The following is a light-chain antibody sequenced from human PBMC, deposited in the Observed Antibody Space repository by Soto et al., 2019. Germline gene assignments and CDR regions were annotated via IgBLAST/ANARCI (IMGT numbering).Light chain of an antibody. CDR3: CSYAGSSTPYV. Sequence: QSALTQPASVSGSPGQSITISCTGTSSDVGSYNLVSWYQQHPGKAPKLMIYEVSTRPSGVSNRFSGSKSGNTASLTISGLQAEDEADYYCCSYAGSSTPYVFGTGTQLTVL. J-gene: IGLJ1*01. CDR2: EVS. V-gene: IGLV2-23*02. CDR1: SSDVGSYNL.